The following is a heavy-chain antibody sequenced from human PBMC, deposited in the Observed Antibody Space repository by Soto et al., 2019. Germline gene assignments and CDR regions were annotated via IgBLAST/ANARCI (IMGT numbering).Heavy chain of an antibody. J-gene: IGHJ4*02. CDR3: ARDNSGSYLDY. Sequence: SETLSLTCTVSGGSVSSGSYYWSWIRQPPGKGLEWIGYIYYSGSTNYNPSLKSRVTISVDTSKNQFSLKLSSVTAADTAVYYCARDNSGSYLDYWGQGTLVTVSS. V-gene: IGHV4-61*01. D-gene: IGHD1-26*01. CDR2: IYYSGST. CDR1: GGSVSSGSYY.